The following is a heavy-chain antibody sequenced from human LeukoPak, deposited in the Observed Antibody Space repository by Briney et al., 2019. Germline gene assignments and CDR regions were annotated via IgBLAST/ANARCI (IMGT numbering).Heavy chain of an antibody. Sequence: GESLKISCKGSGYTFINYWIGWVRQMPGKGLGWMGIIYPGNSEIRYSPSFQGQVTISADNSISTACLQWSSLKASDTAMYYCARPNSSPSMWDFDCWGQGTLVTVSS. V-gene: IGHV5-51*01. D-gene: IGHD1-26*01. CDR2: IYPGNSEI. CDR3: ARPNSSPSMWDFDC. J-gene: IGHJ4*02. CDR1: GYTFINYW.